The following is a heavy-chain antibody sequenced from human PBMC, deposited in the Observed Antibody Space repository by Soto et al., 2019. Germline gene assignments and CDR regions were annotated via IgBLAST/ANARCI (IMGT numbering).Heavy chain of an antibody. CDR3: TRPRYNWNPDLSGWFDP. Sequence: GGSLRLSCTASGFTFGDYAMSWFRQAPGKGLEWVGFIRSKAYGGTTEYAASVKGRFTISRDDSKSIAYLQMNSLKTEDTAVYYCTRPRYNWNPDLSGWFDPWGQGTLVTVSS. D-gene: IGHD1-20*01. CDR2: IRSKAYGGTT. CDR1: GFTFGDYA. V-gene: IGHV3-49*03. J-gene: IGHJ5*02.